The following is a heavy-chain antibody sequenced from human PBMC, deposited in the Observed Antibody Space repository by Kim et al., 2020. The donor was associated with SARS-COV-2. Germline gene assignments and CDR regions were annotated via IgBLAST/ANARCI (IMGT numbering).Heavy chain of an antibody. J-gene: IGHJ3*02. CDR3: AKGQSITMIVVANDAFDI. V-gene: IGHV3-30*18. D-gene: IGHD3-22*01. CDR1: GFTFSSYG. CDR2: ISYDGSNK. Sequence: GGSLRLSCAASGFTFSSYGMHWVRQAPGKGLEWVAVISYDGSNKYYADSVKGRFTISRDNSKNTLYLQMNSLRAEDTAVYYCAKGQSITMIVVANDAFDIWGQGTMVTVSS.